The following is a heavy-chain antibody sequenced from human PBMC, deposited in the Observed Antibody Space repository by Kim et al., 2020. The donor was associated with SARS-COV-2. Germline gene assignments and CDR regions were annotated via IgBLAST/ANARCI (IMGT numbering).Heavy chain of an antibody. V-gene: IGHV3-30*18. Sequence: GGSLRLSCAASGFTFSSYGMHWVRQAPGKGLEWVAVISYDGSNKYYADSVKGRFTISRDNSKNTLYLQMNSLRAEDTAVYYCAKGSFYYYGSGSYSYGMDVGGRGTTVTVSS. CDR3: AKGSFYYYGSGSYSYGMDV. CDR1: GFTFSSYG. CDR2: ISYDGSNK. D-gene: IGHD3-10*01. J-gene: IGHJ6*02.